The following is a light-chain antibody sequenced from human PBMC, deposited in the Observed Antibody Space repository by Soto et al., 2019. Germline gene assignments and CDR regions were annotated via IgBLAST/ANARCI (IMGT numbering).Light chain of an antibody. J-gene: IGKJ2*01. CDR1: QNVNTW. CDR2: EAS. Sequence: DIQMTQFPSTLSASVGDRVSITCRARQNVNTWVAWYQQKPGKAPRLLISEASNLETGVPSRFSGSGSGTEFTLTISSVQPDDFATYYCQHYNSYPYTFGQGTKLEIK. V-gene: IGKV1-5*01. CDR3: QHYNSYPYT.